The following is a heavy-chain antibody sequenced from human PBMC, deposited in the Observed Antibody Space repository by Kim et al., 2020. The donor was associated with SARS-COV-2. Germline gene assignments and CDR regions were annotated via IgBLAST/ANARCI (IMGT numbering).Heavy chain of an antibody. CDR3: AKVLGAPSDY. Sequence: GGSLRLSCAASGFTFSSYAMSWVRQAPGKGLEWVSAITDSRGSTYYADSVKGRFTIARDNSKNTLYLQLNSRRAEDTAVYYCAKVLGAPSDYWGQGTLVTVSS. CDR1: GFTFSSYA. J-gene: IGHJ4*02. CDR2: ITDSRGST. D-gene: IGHD1-26*01. V-gene: IGHV3-23*01.